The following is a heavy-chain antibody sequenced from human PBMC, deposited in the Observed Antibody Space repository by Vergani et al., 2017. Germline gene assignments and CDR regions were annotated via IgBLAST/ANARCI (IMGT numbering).Heavy chain of an antibody. CDR3: ARTIVVVPTAMGWFDP. J-gene: IGHJ5*02. D-gene: IGHD2-2*01. CDR2: IIPIFGTA. Sequence: QVQLVQSGAEVKKPGSSVKVSCKASGATFRSNTISWVRQAPGQGLEWMGGIIPIFGTATYAQKFQGRVTITADESTSTVYMELSSLRSEDTAVYYCARTIVVVPTAMGWFDPWGQGTLVTVSS. V-gene: IGHV1-69*12. CDR1: GATFRSNT.